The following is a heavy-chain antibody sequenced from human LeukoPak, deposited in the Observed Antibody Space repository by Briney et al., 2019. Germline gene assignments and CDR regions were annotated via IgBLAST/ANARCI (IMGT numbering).Heavy chain of an antibody. V-gene: IGHV5-51*01. J-gene: IGHJ4*02. CDR3: ARRGYYYDSSGYCFDY. Sequence: KLGESLKISCKGSGYSFTTYWIGWVRQMPGKGLEWMGIIYPGDSDTRYSPSFQGQVTISADKSISTDYLQWSSLKASDTAMYYCARRGYYYDSSGYCFDYWGQGTLVTVSS. CDR1: GYSFTTYW. CDR2: IYPGDSDT. D-gene: IGHD3-22*01.